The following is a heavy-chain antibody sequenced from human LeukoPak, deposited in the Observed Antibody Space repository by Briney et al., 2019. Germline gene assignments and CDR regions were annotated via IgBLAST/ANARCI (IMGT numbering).Heavy chain of an antibody. CDR3: ASPYGGYFDY. CDR1: GISLTSYW. D-gene: IGHD4/OR15-4a*01. J-gene: IGHJ4*02. CDR2: IDPSDSYT. Sequence: GESLKISRKSSGISLTSYWISRVRPIPRKGVGWRGRIDPSDSYTKHSPSFQGHVTIPDDQSLSTAYLQWSSVKASDTGMYFCASPYGGYFDYWGQGTLVTVSS. V-gene: IGHV5-10-1*01.